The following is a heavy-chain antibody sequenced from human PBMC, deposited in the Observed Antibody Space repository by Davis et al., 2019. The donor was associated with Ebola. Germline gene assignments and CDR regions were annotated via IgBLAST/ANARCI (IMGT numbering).Heavy chain of an antibody. CDR2: IIPILGIA. J-gene: IGHJ6*03. V-gene: IGHV1-69*10. CDR1: GGTFSSYA. CDR3: ARPGIAVAGTHYYYMDV. Sequence: SVKVSCKASGGTFSSYAISWVRQAPGQGLEWMGGIIPILGIANYAQKFQGRVTITADKSTSTAYMELSSLRSEDTAVYYCARPGIAVAGTHYYYMDVWGKGTTVTVSS. D-gene: IGHD6-19*01.